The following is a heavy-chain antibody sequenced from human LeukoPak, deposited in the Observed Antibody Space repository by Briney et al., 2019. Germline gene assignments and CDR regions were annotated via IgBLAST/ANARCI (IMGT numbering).Heavy chain of an antibody. CDR1: GFTFSSYW. CDR3: ARVFGEQLVTPGDY. Sequence: GGSLRLSCAASGFTFSSYWMSWVRQAPGKGLEWVANIKQDGSEKYYVDSVKGRFTISRDNAKNSLYLQMNSLRAEDTAVYYCARVFGEQLVTPGDYWGQGTLVTVSS. V-gene: IGHV3-7*01. J-gene: IGHJ4*02. CDR2: IKQDGSEK. D-gene: IGHD6-6*01.